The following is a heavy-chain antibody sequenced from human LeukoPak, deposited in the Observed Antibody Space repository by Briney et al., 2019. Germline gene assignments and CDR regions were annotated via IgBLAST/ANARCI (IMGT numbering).Heavy chain of an antibody. CDR3: ARLLKQHLELAFDY. CDR2: IYPGDSDT. J-gene: IGHJ4*02. V-gene: IGHV5-51*01. CDR1: GYTFTSYW. Sequence: GESLKISCKGSGYTFTSYWIAWVRQMPGKGLEWVAIIYPGDSDTRYSPSLQGRVTISADKSTTTAYLQWNSLKASDTAMYYCARLLKQHLELAFDYWGQGTLVTVSS. D-gene: IGHD6-13*01.